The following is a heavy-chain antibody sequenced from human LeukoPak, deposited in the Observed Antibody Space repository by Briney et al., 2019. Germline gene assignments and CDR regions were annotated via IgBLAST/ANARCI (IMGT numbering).Heavy chain of an antibody. CDR1: GYTFTGYY. CDR2: INPNSGGT. D-gene: IGHD1-1*01. V-gene: IGHV1-2*02. J-gene: IGHJ5*02. CDR3: ARRTEGFDP. Sequence: ASVKVSCKASGYTFTGYYMHWVRQAPGQGLEWMGWINPNSGGTNYAQKFQGRVTMTRDTSTSTAYMELSRLRSDDMAVYYCARRTEGFDPWGQETLVTVSS.